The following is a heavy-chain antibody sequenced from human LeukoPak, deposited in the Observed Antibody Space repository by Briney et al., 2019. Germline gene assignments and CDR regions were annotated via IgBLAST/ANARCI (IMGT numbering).Heavy chain of an antibody. CDR2: INWNGGST. V-gene: IGHV3-20*04. J-gene: IGHJ4*02. CDR3: ARDRDRGVNWNYGFDY. Sequence: PGGSLRLSCAASGFTFDDYGMSWVRHAPGKGLEWVSGINWNGGSTGYADSVKGRFTISRDNAKNSLYLQMNSLRAEDTALYYCARDRDRGVNWNYGFDYWGQGTLVTVSS. CDR1: GFTFDDYG. D-gene: IGHD1-7*01.